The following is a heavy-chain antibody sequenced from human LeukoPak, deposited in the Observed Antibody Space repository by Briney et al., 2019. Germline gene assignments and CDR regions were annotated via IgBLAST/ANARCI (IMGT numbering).Heavy chain of an antibody. D-gene: IGHD4-11*01. V-gene: IGHV3-23*01. J-gene: IGHJ4*02. CDR3: ARGARLQPMGEF. CDR1: GFTFSSYS. CDR2: ISGDGRDT. Sequence: SGGSLRLSCAASGFTFSSYSMSWVRQAPGRGLQWVSSISGDGRDTFYADSVKGRFTVSRDNSKTTMFLQMNSLRVEDTALYYCARGARLQPMGEFWGQGTLVTVSS.